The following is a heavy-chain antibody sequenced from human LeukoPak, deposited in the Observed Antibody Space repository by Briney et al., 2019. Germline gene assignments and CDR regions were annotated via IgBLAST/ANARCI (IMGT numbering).Heavy chain of an antibody. D-gene: IGHD3-9*01. J-gene: IGHJ4*02. Sequence: SLRLSCAASGFTFDDYAMHWVRQAPGKGLEWVSGISWNSGSIGYADSAKGRFTISRDNAKNSLYLQMNSLRTEDTAFYYCAKGLSIRYDSATDCWGQGTLVTVSS. CDR1: GFTFDDYA. V-gene: IGHV3-9*01. CDR3: AKGLSIRYDSATDC. CDR2: ISWNSGSI.